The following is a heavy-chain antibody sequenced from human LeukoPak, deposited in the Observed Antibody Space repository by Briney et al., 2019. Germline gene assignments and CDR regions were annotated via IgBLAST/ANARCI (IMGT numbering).Heavy chain of an antibody. V-gene: IGHV1-69*13. Sequence: ASVKVSFKASGGTFSSYAISWVRQAPGQGLEWMGGIIPIFGTANYAQKFQGRVTITADESTSTAYMELSSLRSEDTAVYYCARFYGSSSLRGHFDYWGQGTLVTVSS. CDR2: IIPIFGTA. CDR1: GGTFSSYA. J-gene: IGHJ4*02. CDR3: ARFYGSSSLRGHFDY. D-gene: IGHD6-6*01.